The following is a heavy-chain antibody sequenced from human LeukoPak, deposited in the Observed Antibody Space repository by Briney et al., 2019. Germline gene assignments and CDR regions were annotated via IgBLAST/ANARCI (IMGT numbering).Heavy chain of an antibody. CDR2: IYYSGST. V-gene: IGHV4-59*01. CDR3: AVGGAGAFDI. D-gene: IGHD3-16*01. J-gene: IGHJ3*02. CDR1: GGSFSGYY. Sequence: SETLSLTCAVYGGSFSGYYWSWIRQPPGKGLEWIGYIYYSGSTNYNPSLKSRVTISVDTSKNQFSLKLSSVTAADTAVYYCAVGGAGAFDIWGQGTMVTVSS.